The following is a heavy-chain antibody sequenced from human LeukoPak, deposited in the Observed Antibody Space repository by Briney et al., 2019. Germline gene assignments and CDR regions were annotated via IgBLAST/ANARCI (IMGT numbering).Heavy chain of an antibody. CDR2: ISSSSSYI. J-gene: IGHJ4*02. V-gene: IGHV3-21*01. CDR3: ARDLYGSGSWDY. Sequence: PGGSLRLSCAASGFTFSSYSMNWVRQAPGKGLEWVSSISSSSSYIYYADSVKGRFTISRDNAKNSLYLQMNSLRAEDTAVYYCARDLYGSGSWDYWGQGTLVTVSS. CDR1: GFTFSSYS. D-gene: IGHD3-10*01.